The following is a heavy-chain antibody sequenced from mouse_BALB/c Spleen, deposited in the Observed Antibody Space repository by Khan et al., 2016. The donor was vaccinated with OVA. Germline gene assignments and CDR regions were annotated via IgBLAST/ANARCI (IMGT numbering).Heavy chain of an antibody. CDR1: GFSLTSHG. Sequence: QVQLKESGPGLVAPSQSLSITCTVSGFSLTSHGVHWVRQPPGQGLEWLGVIWAGGSTNYNSALMSRLSISKDSSKSQVFLKMNSLQTDDTAMYYCARKREPDYFDYWGQGTTLTVSS. J-gene: IGHJ2*01. V-gene: IGHV2-9*02. CDR3: ARKREPDYFDY. CDR2: IWAGGST.